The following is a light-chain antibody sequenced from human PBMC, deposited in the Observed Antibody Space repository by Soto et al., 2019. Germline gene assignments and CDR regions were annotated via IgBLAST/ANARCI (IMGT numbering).Light chain of an antibody. CDR3: QQYDSYPLT. CDR1: QSVNNTY. J-gene: IGKJ4*01. CDR2: GAS. V-gene: IGKV3-20*01. Sequence: EIVLTQSPGTLSLSPGERATLSCRASQSVNNTYLAWYQQKPGQAPRLLIYGASRRATGIPDRFSGSGSGTDFTLTISRLEPEDFAIYSCQQYDSYPLTFGGGTKVEIK.